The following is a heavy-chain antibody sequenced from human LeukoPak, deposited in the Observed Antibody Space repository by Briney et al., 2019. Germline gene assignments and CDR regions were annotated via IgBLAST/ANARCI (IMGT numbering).Heavy chain of an antibody. CDR3: ARDWFSDSSGYYPSPGFDY. CDR1: GYTFTSYY. Sequence: ASVKVSRKASGYTFTSYYMHWVRQAPGQGLEWVGIINSSGGSTGYAQKFQGRVTMTRDTSTSTVYMELSSLRSEDTAVYSCARDWFSDSSGYYPSPGFDYWGQGTLVTVSS. D-gene: IGHD3-22*01. V-gene: IGHV1-46*01. J-gene: IGHJ4*02. CDR2: INSSGGST.